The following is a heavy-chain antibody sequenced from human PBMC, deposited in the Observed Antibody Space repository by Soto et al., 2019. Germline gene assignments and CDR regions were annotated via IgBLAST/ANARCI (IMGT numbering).Heavy chain of an antibody. V-gene: IGHV1-24*01. Sequence: ASVKVSCKVSGYTLTELSMHWVPQAPGKGLEWMGGFDPEDGETIYAQKFQGRVTMTEDTSTDTAYMELSSLRSEDTAVYYCATEYCGGDCYRYFHHWDQGTLVIVSS. D-gene: IGHD2-21*02. CDR2: FDPEDGET. J-gene: IGHJ1*01. CDR1: GYTLTELS. CDR3: ATEYCGGDCYRYFHH.